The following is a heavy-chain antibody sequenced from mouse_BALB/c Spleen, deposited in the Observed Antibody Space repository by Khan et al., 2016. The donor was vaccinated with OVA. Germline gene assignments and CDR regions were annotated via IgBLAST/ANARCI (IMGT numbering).Heavy chain of an antibody. D-gene: IGHD2-1*01. J-gene: IGHJ4*01. CDR1: GFSLTNYG. V-gene: IGHV2-9*02. CDR2: IWAGGST. Sequence: QVQLKQSGPGLVAPSQSLSITCTVSGFSLTNYGVHWVRQPPGKGLEWLGVIWAGGSTHYNSAIMSRLSISKDNSKSQVFLKMNSLKTDDTAMYYFAREGNYDYYARDYWGQVTSVTVSS. CDR3: AREGNYDYYARDY.